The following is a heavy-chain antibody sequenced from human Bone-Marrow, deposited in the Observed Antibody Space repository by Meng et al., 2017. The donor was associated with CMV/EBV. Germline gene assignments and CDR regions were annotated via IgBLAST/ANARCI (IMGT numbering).Heavy chain of an antibody. CDR2: IYYTGST. CDR3: ARDRAAAGRKFGLAV. Sequence: SETLSLTCTVSGGSISSYYWSWIRQPPGKGLEWIGYIYYTGSTYYNPSLKSRVTILLDTSKNQFSLRLSSVTAADTAVYYCARDRAAAGRKFGLAVWGQGTTVTVSS. J-gene: IGHJ6*02. D-gene: IGHD6-13*01. V-gene: IGHV4-59*12. CDR1: GGSISSYY.